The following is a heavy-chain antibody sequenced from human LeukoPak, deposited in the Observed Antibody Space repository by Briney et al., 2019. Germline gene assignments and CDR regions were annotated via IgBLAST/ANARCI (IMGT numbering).Heavy chain of an antibody. CDR3: AKAVTTVTYYYYYMDV. CDR2: ISGSGGST. J-gene: IGHJ6*03. Sequence: PGGSLRLPCAASGFTFSSYAMSWVRQAPGKGLEWVSAISGSGGSTYYADSVKGRFTISRDNSKNTLYLQMNSLRAEDTAVYYCAKAVTTVTYYYYYMDVWGKGTTVTVSS. V-gene: IGHV3-23*01. D-gene: IGHD4-11*01. CDR1: GFTFSSYA.